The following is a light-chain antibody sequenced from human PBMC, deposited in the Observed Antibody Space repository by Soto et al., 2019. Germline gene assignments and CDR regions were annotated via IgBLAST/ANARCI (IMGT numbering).Light chain of an antibody. CDR3: QQRSNWPWT. V-gene: IGKV3-11*01. Sequence: NVLTQSPGTLSLSPGERATLSCRASQSVSSYLAWYQQKPGQAPRLLIYDASNRATGIPARFSGSGSGTDFTLTISSLEPEDFAVYYCQQRSNWPWTSGQGTKVDIK. CDR1: QSVSSY. CDR2: DAS. J-gene: IGKJ1*01.